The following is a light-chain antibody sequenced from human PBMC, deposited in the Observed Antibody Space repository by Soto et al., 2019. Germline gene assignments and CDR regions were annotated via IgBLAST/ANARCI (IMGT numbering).Light chain of an antibody. CDR3: QQYYTSWWS. V-gene: IGKV4-1*01. Sequence: DIVMTQSPDSLAVSLGERATINCKSSQSVLYSSNNKNYLAWYQQKPGQPPKLLIYWASTRVSGVPDRFSGSGSATDFTLTISGLQAEDVAVYYCQQYYTSWWSFGQGTKVEIK. CDR2: WAS. J-gene: IGKJ1*01. CDR1: QSVLYSSNNKNY.